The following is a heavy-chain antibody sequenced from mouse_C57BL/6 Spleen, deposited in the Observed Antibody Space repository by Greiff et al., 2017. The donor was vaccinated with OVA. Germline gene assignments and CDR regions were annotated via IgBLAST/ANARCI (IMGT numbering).Heavy chain of an antibody. Sequence: VQLQQPGAELVKPGASVKLSCKASGYTFTSYWMQWVKQRPGQGLEWIGEIDPSDSYTNYNQKFKGKATLTVDTSSSTAYMQLSSLTSEDSAVYYCARGGDGGDYWGQGTTLTVSS. D-gene: IGHD3-3*01. V-gene: IGHV1-50*01. CDR2: IDPSDSYT. CDR3: ARGGDGGDY. CDR1: GYTFTSYW. J-gene: IGHJ2*01.